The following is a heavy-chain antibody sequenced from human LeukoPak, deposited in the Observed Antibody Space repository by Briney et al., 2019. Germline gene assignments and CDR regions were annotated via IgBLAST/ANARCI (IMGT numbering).Heavy chain of an antibody. CDR3: AKEPLRIAARPVWFDP. D-gene: IGHD6-6*01. V-gene: IGHV3-23*01. CDR2: ISGSGTNT. Sequence: GGSLRLSCAASGSTFSSYSMNWVRQAPGKGLEWVSGISGSGTNTDYIDSVKGRFTVSRDNSKNTLYLQMSSLRAEDTAVYYCAKEPLRIAARPVWFDPWGQGTLVTVSS. J-gene: IGHJ5*02. CDR1: GSTFSSYS.